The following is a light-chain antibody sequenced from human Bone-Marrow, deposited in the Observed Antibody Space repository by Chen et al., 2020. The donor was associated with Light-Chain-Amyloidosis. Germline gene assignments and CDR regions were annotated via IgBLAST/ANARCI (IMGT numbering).Light chain of an antibody. CDR2: NVS. J-gene: IGKJ1*01. CDR1: QSLVN. Sequence: VVMAQSPLSLPITLCQPASISRRASQSLVNLIWCQQRPGQSPRRLIYNVSYRDSGVPDRFSGSESGTDFTLRIRRVEAKDAGVYDCMQGTHWPRTFGQGTRVEFK. CDR3: MQGTHWPRT. V-gene: IGKV2-30*01.